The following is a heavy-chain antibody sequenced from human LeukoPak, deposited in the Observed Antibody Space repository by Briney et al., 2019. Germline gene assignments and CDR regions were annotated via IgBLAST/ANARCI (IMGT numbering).Heavy chain of an antibody. Sequence: SETLSLTCTVSGGSVSSTTYYWSWIRQPPGKGLEWIGYIYYSGSTNYNPSLKSRVTISVDTSKNQFSLKLSSVTAADTAVYYCARAGYCSGGSCYSFDYWGQGTLVTVSS. J-gene: IGHJ4*02. CDR2: IYYSGST. D-gene: IGHD2-15*01. V-gene: IGHV4-61*01. CDR1: GGSVSSTTYY. CDR3: ARAGYCSGGSCYSFDY.